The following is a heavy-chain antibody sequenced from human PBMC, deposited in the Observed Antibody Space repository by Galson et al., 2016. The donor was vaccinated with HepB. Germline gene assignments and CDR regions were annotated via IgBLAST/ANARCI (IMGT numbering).Heavy chain of an antibody. CDR3: ARRYSRAFFDS. V-gene: IGHV4-39*01. CDR2: IYYSGST. J-gene: IGHJ4*02. D-gene: IGHD6-13*01. Sequence: SETLSLTCTVPGGSINSGSYYWGWIRQPPGKGLERIGSIYYSGSTYYNPSLKSRVTISVDTSKNQFSLRLSSVTAADTAVYYCARRYSRAFFDSWGQGTLVTVSS. CDR1: GGSINSGSYY.